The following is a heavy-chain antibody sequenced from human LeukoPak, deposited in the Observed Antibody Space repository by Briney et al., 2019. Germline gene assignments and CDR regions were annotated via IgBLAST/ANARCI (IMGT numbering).Heavy chain of an antibody. CDR3: ARVGYTVPDY. V-gene: IGHV3-48*01. CDR2: ISSSSSTI. CDR1: GFTFSSYS. Sequence: GGSLRLSCAASGFTFSSYSMNWVRQAQGKGLKWVLIISSSSSTIYYADSVKGRFTISRDNAKNSLYLQMNSLRAEDTAVYYCARVGYTVPDYWGQGTLVTVSS. J-gene: IGHJ4*02. D-gene: IGHD4-11*01.